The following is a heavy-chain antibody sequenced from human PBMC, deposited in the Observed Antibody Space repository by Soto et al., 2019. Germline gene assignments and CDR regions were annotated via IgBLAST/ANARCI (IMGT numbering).Heavy chain of an antibody. CDR1: GYTFSGYY. Sequence: ASVKVSCKASGYTFSGYYIHWLRQAPGQGLEWMGWINPNSGGTNYAQKFQGRVTVTRDTPTSTAYMELSRLTSDDAAVYYCARSLTEGYCTITGCYTRPLYGMDVWGQGTTVTVSS. V-gene: IGHV1-2*02. CDR2: INPNSGGT. J-gene: IGHJ6*02. CDR3: ARSLTEGYCTITGCYTRPLYGMDV. D-gene: IGHD2-2*02.